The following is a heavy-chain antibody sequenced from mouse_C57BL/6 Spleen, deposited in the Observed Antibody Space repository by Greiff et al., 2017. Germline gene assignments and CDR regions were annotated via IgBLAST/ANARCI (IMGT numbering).Heavy chain of an antibody. J-gene: IGHJ2*01. CDR1: GYTFTSYW. CDR3: ARRVYYLYYFDY. V-gene: IGHV1-55*01. D-gene: IGHD2-1*01. CDR2: IYPGSGST. Sequence: QVQLQQPGAELVKPGASVKMSCKASGYTFTSYWITWVKQRPGQGLEWIGDIYPGSGSTNYNEKFKSKATLTVDTSSSTAYMQLSSLTSEDSAVYYCARRVYYLYYFDYWGQGTTLTVSS.